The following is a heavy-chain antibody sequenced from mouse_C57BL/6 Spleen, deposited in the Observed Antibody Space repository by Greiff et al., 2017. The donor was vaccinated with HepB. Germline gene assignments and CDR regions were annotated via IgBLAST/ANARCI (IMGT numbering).Heavy chain of an antibody. J-gene: IGHJ3*01. V-gene: IGHV1-59*01. Sequence: QVQLQHPGAELVRPGTSVKLSCKASGYTFTSYWMHWVKQRPGQGLEWIGVIDPSDSYTNYNQKFKGKATLTVDTSSSTAYMQLSSLTSEDSAVYYCARDSSGYPRFAYWGQGTLVTVSA. CDR2: IDPSDSYT. CDR3: ARDSSGYPRFAY. D-gene: IGHD3-2*02. CDR1: GYTFTSYW.